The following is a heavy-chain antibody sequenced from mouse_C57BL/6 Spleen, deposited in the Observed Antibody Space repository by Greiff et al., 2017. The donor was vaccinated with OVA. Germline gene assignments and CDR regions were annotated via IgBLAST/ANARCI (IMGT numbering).Heavy chain of an antibody. J-gene: IGHJ2*01. CDR3: ARDGGYYGY. CDR2: ISYDGSN. D-gene: IGHD1-1*01. CDR1: GYSITSGYY. V-gene: IGHV3-6*01. Sequence: EVQLQESGPGLVKPSQSLSLTCSVTGYSITSGYYWNWIRQFPGTKLEWMGYISYDGSNNYNPSLKNRISITRDTSKNQFFLKLNSVTTEDTATYYCARDGGYYGYWGQGTTLTVSS.